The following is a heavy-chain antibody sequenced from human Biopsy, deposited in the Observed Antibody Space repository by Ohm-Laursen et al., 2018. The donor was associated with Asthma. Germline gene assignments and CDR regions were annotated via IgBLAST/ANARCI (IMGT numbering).Heavy chain of an antibody. D-gene: IGHD5-12*01. CDR3: ARDIVATMIGYYYYGMDV. V-gene: IGHV3-30*03. J-gene: IGHJ6*02. Sequence: SLRLSCAASGFTLTTYAIHWVRQAPGKGLEWVAVISYDGSTKYYADSVKGRFIISRDNSKNTLYLQMNSLRAEDTAVYYCARDIVATMIGYYYYGMDVWGQGTTVTVSS. CDR2: ISYDGSTK. CDR1: GFTLTTYA.